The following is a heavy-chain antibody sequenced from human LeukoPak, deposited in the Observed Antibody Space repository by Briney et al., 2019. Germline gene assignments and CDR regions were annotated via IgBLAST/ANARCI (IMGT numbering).Heavy chain of an antibody. J-gene: IGHJ4*02. CDR3: ARGVYIAAAQYGY. CDR1: GGCISSYY. Sequence: SETLSLTCTVSGGCISSYYWSWIRQPPGKGLEWIGYIYYSGTTNYNPSLKSRVTISVNTSKNQFSLKLSSVTAADTAVYYCARGVYIAAAQYGYWGQGTLVTVSS. V-gene: IGHV4-59*01. D-gene: IGHD6-13*01. CDR2: IYYSGTT.